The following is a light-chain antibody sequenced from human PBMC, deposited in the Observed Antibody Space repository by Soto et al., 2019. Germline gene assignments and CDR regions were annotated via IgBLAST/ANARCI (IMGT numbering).Light chain of an antibody. CDR1: TGAVTSGHH. V-gene: IGLV7-43*01. Sequence: QAVVTQESSLTVSPGGTVTLTCASSTGAVTSGHHPHWLQQKPGQAPRTVIYSTDNKQDWTPARFSGSLLGGKAALTVSGVRRGDEGGYCGLFYYGGAQPHWVFGGGTKVTVL. CDR3: LFYYGGAQPHWV. J-gene: IGLJ2*01. CDR2: STD.